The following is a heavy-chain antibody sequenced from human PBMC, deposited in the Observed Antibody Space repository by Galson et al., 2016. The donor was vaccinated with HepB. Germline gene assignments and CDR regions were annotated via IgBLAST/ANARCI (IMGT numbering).Heavy chain of an antibody. D-gene: IGHD3-10*01. Sequence: SLRLSCAVSGFTVSSHYMTWVRQAPGKGLEWVSVMYFGDITYYAGSVKGRFTISRDNSKNTLYLQMNRLRADDTAVYYCAVFIARVPSWGQGTLVTVSS. CDR2: MYFGDIT. CDR3: AVFIARVPS. V-gene: IGHV3-53*01. CDR1: GFTVSSHY. J-gene: IGHJ5*02.